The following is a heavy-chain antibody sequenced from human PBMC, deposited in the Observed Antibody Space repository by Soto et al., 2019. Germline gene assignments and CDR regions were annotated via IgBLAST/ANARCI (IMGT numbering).Heavy chain of an antibody. V-gene: IGHV3-33*01. CDR1: GFTFSSYG. CDR2: IWYDGSNK. J-gene: IGHJ4*02. Sequence: QVQLVESGGGVVQPGRSLRLSCAASGFTFSSYGMHWVRQAPGKGLEWVAVIWYDGSNKYYADSVKGRFTISRDNSKNTLYLQMNSLRAEDTAVYYCAREGPNYYDSSGYYLFYWGQGTLVTVSS. D-gene: IGHD3-22*01. CDR3: AREGPNYYDSSGYYLFY.